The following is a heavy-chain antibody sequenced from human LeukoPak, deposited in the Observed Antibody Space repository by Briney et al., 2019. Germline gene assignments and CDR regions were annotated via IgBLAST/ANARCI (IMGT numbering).Heavy chain of an antibody. CDR2: INHSGST. V-gene: IGHV4-34*01. Sequence: NPSETLSLTCAVYGGSFSGYYWSWIRQPPGKGLEWIGEINHSGSTNYNPSLKSRVTISVDTSKNQFSLKLSSVTAADTAVYYCAGPVAATIDAFDIWGQGTMVTVSS. J-gene: IGHJ3*02. D-gene: IGHD2-15*01. CDR3: AGPVAATIDAFDI. CDR1: GGSFSGYY.